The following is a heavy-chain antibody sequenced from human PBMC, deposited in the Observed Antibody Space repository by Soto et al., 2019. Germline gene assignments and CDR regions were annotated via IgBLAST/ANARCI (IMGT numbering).Heavy chain of an antibody. D-gene: IGHD1-20*01. CDR3: AREGEMAITNFDS. V-gene: IGHV4-59*01. CDR2: VHYSGST. CDR1: SDSIDSYF. J-gene: IGHJ4*02. Sequence: QVQLQESGPGLVKPSETLSLTCTISSDSIDSYFWSWIRQPPGKGLEWIGYVHYSGSTNYNPSLKSRVPISIDTSKNHFSLKLNSVTAADTALYYCAREGEMAITNFDSWGQGTLVTVSS.